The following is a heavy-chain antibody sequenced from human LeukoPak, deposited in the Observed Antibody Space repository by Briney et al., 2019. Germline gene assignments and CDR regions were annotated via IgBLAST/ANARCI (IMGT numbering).Heavy chain of an antibody. Sequence: GGSLRLSCAASGFTFSSYGMSWVRQAPGEGLEWVSYISSLSGTIYYADSVKGRFTISRDNSKNTLYLQMNSLRAEDTAVYYCAKATQYYDILTGYPYYFDYWGQGTLVTVSS. CDR2: ISSLSGTI. J-gene: IGHJ4*02. CDR1: GFTFSSYG. CDR3: AKATQYYDILTGYPYYFDY. D-gene: IGHD3-9*01. V-gene: IGHV3-23*01.